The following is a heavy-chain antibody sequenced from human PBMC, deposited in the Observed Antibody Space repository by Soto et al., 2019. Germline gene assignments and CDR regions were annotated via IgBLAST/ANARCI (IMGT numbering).Heavy chain of an antibody. Sequence: QVQLVQSGAEVKKPGASVKVSCKASGYTFTSYGISWVRQAPGQGLEWMGWISAYNGNTNYAQKLQGRVTMTTDTSTSTAYMELRSLRSDDTAVYYCARVSGYCSSTSCSYYFDYWGQGTLVTVSS. V-gene: IGHV1-18*01. CDR1: GYTFTSYG. J-gene: IGHJ4*02. D-gene: IGHD2-2*03. CDR3: ARVSGYCSSTSCSYYFDY. CDR2: ISAYNGNT.